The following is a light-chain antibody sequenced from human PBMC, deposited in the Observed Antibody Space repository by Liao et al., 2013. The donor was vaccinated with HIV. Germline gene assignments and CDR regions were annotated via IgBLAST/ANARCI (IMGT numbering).Light chain of an antibody. J-gene: IGLJ1*01. CDR3: QAWDFNTNYV. CDR1: KLGDKY. Sequence: SYELTQPPSVSVSPGQTASIICSGDKLGDKYVCWYQQRPGQSPVLLICQDNKRPSGIPERFSGSNSGNTATLTISGTQPVDEAEYFCQAWDFNTNYVFGAGTKVSVL. CDR2: QDN. V-gene: IGLV3-1*01.